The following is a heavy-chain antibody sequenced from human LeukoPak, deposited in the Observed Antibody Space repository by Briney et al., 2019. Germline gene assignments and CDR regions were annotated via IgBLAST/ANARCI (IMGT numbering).Heavy chain of an antibody. CDR2: IGWNSGSK. CDR3: AKDSEHEQVHCDY. D-gene: IGHD6-13*01. V-gene: IGHV3-9*01. CDR1: RFTFEDYD. Sequence: PGRSLRLYCVGSRFTFEDYDMHWVRQAPGQGREWVTGIGWNSGSKGHADSVKVRFTISRDNAKNSLYLQMNSVRAEDTALYYCAKDSEHEQVHCDYWGQGTLVTVSS. J-gene: IGHJ4*02.